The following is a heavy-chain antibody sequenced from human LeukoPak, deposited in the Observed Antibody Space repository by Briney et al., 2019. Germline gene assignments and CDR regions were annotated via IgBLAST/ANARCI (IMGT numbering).Heavy chain of an antibody. CDR1: GGSISSGDYY. J-gene: IGHJ6*02. CDR2: IYYSGST. Sequence: PSQTLSLTCTVSGGSISSGDYYWSWIRQPPGKGLEWIGSIYYSGSTYYNPSLKGRVTISVDTSKNQFSLKLSSVTAANTAVYYCARVSSSSWLKPAGDYYYYGMDVWGQGTTVTVSS. V-gene: IGHV4-39*07. CDR3: ARVSSSSWLKPAGDYYYYGMDV. D-gene: IGHD6-13*01.